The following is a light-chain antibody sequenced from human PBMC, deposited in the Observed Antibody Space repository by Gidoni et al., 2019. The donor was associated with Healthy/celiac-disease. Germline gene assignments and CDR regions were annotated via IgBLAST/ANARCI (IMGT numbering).Light chain of an antibody. CDR2: DAS. V-gene: IGKV1-33*01. J-gene: IGKJ4*01. CDR3: QQYDNLLLLT. Sequence: DIQMTQSPSSLSASVGDRVTITCQASQDISNYLNWYQQKPGKAPKLLIYDASNLETGVPSRSSGSGSGTDFTFTISSLQPEDIATYYCQQYDNLLLLTFGGXTKVEIK. CDR1: QDISNY.